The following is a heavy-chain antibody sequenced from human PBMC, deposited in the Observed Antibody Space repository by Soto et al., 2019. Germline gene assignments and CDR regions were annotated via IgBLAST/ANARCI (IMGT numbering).Heavy chain of an antibody. CDR1: GFTFSNYG. CDR3: ATGPSPAFAF. J-gene: IGHJ3*01. Sequence: PGGSLRLSCAASGFTFSNYGMHWVRQAPGKGLEWVAIIWHDGNNKYYADSVRGRFIISRDNSKNRLYLQMNSLRAEDTAVYYCATGPSPAFAFWGRGTMVTVSS. CDR2: IWHDGNNK. V-gene: IGHV3-33*01.